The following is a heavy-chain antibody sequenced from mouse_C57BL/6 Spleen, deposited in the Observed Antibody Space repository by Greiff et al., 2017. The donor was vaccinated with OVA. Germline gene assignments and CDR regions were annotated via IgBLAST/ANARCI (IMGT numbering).Heavy chain of an antibody. D-gene: IGHD4-1*01. Sequence: QVQLQQSGAELVRPGASVKLSCKASGYTFTDYYINWVKQRPGQGLEWIARIYPGSGNTYYNEKFKGKATLTAEKSSSTAYMQLSSLTSEDSAVYFCAREGLGEGFAYWGQGTLVTVSA. J-gene: IGHJ3*01. CDR2: IYPGSGNT. CDR1: GYTFTDYY. V-gene: IGHV1-76*01. CDR3: AREGLGEGFAY.